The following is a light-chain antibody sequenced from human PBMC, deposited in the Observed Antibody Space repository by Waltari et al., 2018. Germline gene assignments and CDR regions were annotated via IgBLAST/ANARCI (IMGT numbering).Light chain of an antibody. V-gene: IGKV4-1*01. Sequence: DIVMSQSPDSLAVSLGERATINCKSSQSVLYSSNNKNYLAWYQQKPGQPPKLLIYCASTRESGVPDRFSGSGSGTDFTLTISSLQAEDVAVYYCQQYSTPPWTFGQGTKVEIK. CDR2: CAS. J-gene: IGKJ1*01. CDR1: QSVLYSSNNKNY. CDR3: QQYSTPPWT.